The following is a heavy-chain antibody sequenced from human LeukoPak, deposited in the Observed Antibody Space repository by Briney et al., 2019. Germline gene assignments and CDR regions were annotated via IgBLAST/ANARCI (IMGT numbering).Heavy chain of an antibody. D-gene: IGHD5-24*01. CDR2: ISGSGTST. Sequence: GGSLRLSCAASGFTFSSCAMSWVRQAPGKGLEWVSAISGSGTSTYYADSVKGRFTISRDNSKNTLYLQMNSLRAEDTAVYYCAKVDETATISGSFDYWGQGTLVTVSS. J-gene: IGHJ4*02. V-gene: IGHV3-23*01. CDR3: AKVDETATISGSFDY. CDR1: GFTFSSCA.